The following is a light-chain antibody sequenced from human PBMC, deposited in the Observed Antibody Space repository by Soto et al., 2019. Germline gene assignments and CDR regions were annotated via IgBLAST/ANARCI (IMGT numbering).Light chain of an antibody. CDR1: SSDIGGYYY. V-gene: IGLV2-14*01. Sequence: QSVLTQPASVSGSPGQSITISCTGTSSDIGGYYYVSWYQHHPGKAPTLLIYQVTNRPSRVSNRFSGSKSGNTASLPISGLQADDEADYYCTSYSSSDIFYVFGTGTKVTVL. J-gene: IGLJ1*01. CDR2: QVT. CDR3: TSYSSSDIFYV.